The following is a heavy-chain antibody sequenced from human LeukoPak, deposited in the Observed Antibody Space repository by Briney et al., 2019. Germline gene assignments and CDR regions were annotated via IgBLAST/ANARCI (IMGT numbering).Heavy chain of an antibody. CDR2: IYYSGST. D-gene: IGHD6-19*01. Sequence: SETLSLTCTVSGGFISSSSDYWGWIRQPPGKGLEWFGSIYYSGSTYYNPSIKSRVTISVDTSKNQFSLKLSSVTAADTAVYYCARHGIAVAGSFDYWGQGTLVTVSS. J-gene: IGHJ4*02. V-gene: IGHV4-39*01. CDR3: ARHGIAVAGSFDY. CDR1: GGFISSSSDY.